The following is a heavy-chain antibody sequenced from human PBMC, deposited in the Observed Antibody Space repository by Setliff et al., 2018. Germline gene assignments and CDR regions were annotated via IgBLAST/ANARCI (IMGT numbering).Heavy chain of an antibody. CDR1: GYTFSDYY. Sequence: ASVKVSCKTSGYTFSDYYMYWVRQAPGQGLEWMGWINAKGGGTTYAQKFQGRVTMTRDTSISTAYMELSSLRSDDTGVYYCATVVRGGTSRTSYYYYYMDVWGKGTTVTVSS. V-gene: IGHV1-2*02. D-gene: IGHD1-26*01. J-gene: IGHJ6*03. CDR3: ATVVRGGTSRTSYYYYYMDV. CDR2: INAKGGGT.